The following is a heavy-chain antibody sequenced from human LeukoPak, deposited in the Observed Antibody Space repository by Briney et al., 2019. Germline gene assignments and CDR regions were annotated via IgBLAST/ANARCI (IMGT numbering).Heavy chain of an antibody. D-gene: IGHD6-6*01. CDR1: GGSISGYY. V-gene: IGHV4-59*12. CDR3: ARDHFEGIAARQGYFDY. J-gene: IGHJ4*02. Sequence: SETLSLTCIVSGGSISGYYWSWIRQPPGKGLEWIGSIYYSGSTDYNPSLKSRVIISVDTSKNQFSLKLSSVTAADTAVYYCARDHFEGIAARQGYFDYWGQGTLVTVSS. CDR2: IYYSGST.